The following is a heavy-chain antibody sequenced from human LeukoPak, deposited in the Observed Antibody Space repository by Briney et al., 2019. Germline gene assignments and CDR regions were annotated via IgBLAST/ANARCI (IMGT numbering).Heavy chain of an antibody. CDR2: IKSTTVDGPP. V-gene: IGHV3-15*01. D-gene: IGHD4-23*01. Sequence: PGGSLRLSCAVSGLTFSNAWMSWVRQAPGKGLEWVGRIKSTTVDGPPEYAAPVKGRFTISRDDSKNTVYLQMNSLKTEDTAVYYCTTGPGNSGYWGQGTLVTVSS. J-gene: IGHJ4*02. CDR3: TTGPGNSGY. CDR1: GLTFSNAW.